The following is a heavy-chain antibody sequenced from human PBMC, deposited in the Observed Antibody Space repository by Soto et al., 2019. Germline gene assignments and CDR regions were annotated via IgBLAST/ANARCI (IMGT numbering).Heavy chain of an antibody. CDR1: GFTFGSHA. CDR2: ISNSGRES. D-gene: IGHD2-2*01. J-gene: IGHJ6*03. Sequence: EVQLLESGGGLVQTGGSLRLSCVASGFTFGSHAMTWVRPAPGKGLEWVSTISNSGRESYYAVSVKGRFPISRDNSKKTVSLPIRSLSAEDTAVYYCAKEGSIPNNYLFMDVWGTGATVTVSS. CDR3: AKEGSIPNNYLFMDV. V-gene: IGHV3-23*01.